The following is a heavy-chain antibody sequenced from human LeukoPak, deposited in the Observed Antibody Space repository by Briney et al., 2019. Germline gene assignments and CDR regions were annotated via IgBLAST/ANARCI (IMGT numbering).Heavy chain of an antibody. CDR2: IIPIFGTA. CDR1: GGTFSSYA. J-gene: IGHJ4*02. CDR3: ARDRVTSYYDSSGQIDY. D-gene: IGHD3-22*01. V-gene: IGHV1-69*13. Sequence: GASVKVSCKASGGTFSSYAISWVRQAPGQGLEWMGGIIPIFGTANYAQKFQGRVTITADESTSTAYMELSSLRSEDTAVYYCARDRVTSYYDSSGQIDYWGQGTLVTVSS.